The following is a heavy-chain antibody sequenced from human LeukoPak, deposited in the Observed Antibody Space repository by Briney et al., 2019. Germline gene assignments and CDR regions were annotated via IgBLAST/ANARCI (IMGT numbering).Heavy chain of an antibody. Sequence: SETLSLTCTVSGGSISSYYWSWIRQPAGKGLEWIGRIYTSGSTNYYPSLKSRVTMSVDTSKNQFSLKLSSVTAADTAVYYCARDSVRTMTPYLNWFDPWGQGTLVTVSS. V-gene: IGHV4-4*07. D-gene: IGHD3-22*01. J-gene: IGHJ5*02. CDR1: GGSISSYY. CDR3: ARDSVRTMTPYLNWFDP. CDR2: IYTSGST.